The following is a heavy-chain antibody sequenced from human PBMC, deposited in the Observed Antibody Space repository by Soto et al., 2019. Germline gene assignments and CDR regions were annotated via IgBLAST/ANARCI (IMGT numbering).Heavy chain of an antibody. CDR3: ARTYYDFWSGYYGPEYYYYGMDV. CDR2: IYYSGST. D-gene: IGHD3-3*01. CDR1: GGSISSYY. Sequence: PSETLSLTCTVSGGSISSYYWSWIRQPPGKGLEWIGYIYYSGSTNYNPSLKSRVTISVDTSKNQFSLKLSSVTAADTAVYYCARTYYDFWSGYYGPEYYYYGMDVWGQGTTVTVSS. V-gene: IGHV4-59*01. J-gene: IGHJ6*02.